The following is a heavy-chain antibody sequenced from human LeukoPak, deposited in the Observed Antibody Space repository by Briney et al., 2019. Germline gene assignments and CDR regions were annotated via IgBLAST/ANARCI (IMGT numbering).Heavy chain of an antibody. J-gene: IGHJ4*02. Sequence: SETLSLTCAVYGGSFSGYYWSWIRQPPGKGLEWIGEINHSGSTNYNPSLKSRVTISVDTSKNQFSLKLSSVTAADTAMYYCARESTTVAGTFDSWGQGTLVTVSS. D-gene: IGHD6-19*01. CDR3: ARESTTVAGTFDS. CDR2: INHSGST. V-gene: IGHV4-34*01. CDR1: GGSFSGYY.